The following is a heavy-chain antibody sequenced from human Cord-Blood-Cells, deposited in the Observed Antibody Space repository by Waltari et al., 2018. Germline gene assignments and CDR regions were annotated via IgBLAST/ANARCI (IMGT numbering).Heavy chain of an antibody. J-gene: IGHJ4*02. CDR3: ARDGKIAVAGTRPLFDY. D-gene: IGHD6-19*01. Sequence: QVQLVQSGAEVKKPGASVKVSCTASGYTFTSYCISWVRQAPGQGLEWMGWISAYNGNTNYAQKLQGRVTMTTDTSTSTAYMELRSLRSDDTAVYYCARDGKIAVAGTRPLFDYWGQGTLVTVSS. CDR2: ISAYNGNT. V-gene: IGHV1-18*01. CDR1: GYTFTSYC.